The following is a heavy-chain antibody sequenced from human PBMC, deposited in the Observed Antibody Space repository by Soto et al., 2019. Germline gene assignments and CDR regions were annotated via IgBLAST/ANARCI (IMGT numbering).Heavy chain of an antibody. J-gene: IGHJ4*02. CDR1: GFTFSSYG. CDR2: ISYAGDYQ. V-gene: IGHV3-30*18. CDR3: AKSRGGSSWYEGDS. D-gene: IGHD6-13*01. Sequence: QVHLVESGGGGVQPGRSLRLSCAASGFTFSSYGMHWVRQAPGKGLEWVAVISYAGDYQYYADSVKGRFTISRDNSKNTLYLQMNTLRPEDTAVYFCAKSRGGSSWYEGDSWGQGTLVTVSS.